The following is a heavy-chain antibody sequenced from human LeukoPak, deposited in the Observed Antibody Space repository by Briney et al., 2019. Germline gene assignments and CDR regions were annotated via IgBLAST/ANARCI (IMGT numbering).Heavy chain of an antibody. CDR2: IDYRGST. CDR1: GGSISSSNYY. V-gene: IGHV4-39*01. CDR3: GRSRNFGWSPIDP. D-gene: IGHD3-9*01. J-gene: IGHJ5*02. Sequence: SETLSLTCTVSGGSISSSNYYGGWVRQPPGKGLEWIGSIDYRGSTYYNPSLKSRVTISVDTSKNQFSLKLSSVTAADTAVYNCGRSRNFGWSPIDPWGQGTLVTVSS.